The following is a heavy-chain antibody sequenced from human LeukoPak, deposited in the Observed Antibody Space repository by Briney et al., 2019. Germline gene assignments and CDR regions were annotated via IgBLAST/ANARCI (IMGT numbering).Heavy chain of an antibody. CDR1: GFTFSSYA. J-gene: IGHJ4*02. D-gene: IGHD3-10*01. Sequence: PGGSLRLSCAASGFTFSSYAMSWVCQAPGKGLEWVSAISGSGGSTYYADPVKGRFTISRDNSKNTLYLQMNSLRAEDTAVYYCAKGELWFGELLSSHLDYWGQGTLVTVSS. CDR2: ISGSGGST. CDR3: AKGELWFGELLSSHLDY. V-gene: IGHV3-23*01.